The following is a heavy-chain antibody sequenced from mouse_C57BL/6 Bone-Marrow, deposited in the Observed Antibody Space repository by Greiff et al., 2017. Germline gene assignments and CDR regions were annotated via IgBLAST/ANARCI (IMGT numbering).Heavy chain of an antibody. J-gene: IGHJ1*03. CDR2: IYPNSGST. CDR1: GYTFTSYW. Sequence: VQLQQPGAELVKPGASVKLSCKASGYTFTSYWMHWVQQSPGQGLEWIGMIYPNSGSTNYNEMFKSKATLTVDKSSSTAYMQLGSLTYEDSAVYYSTNWYFDVWGKGTTVTVSS. CDR3: TNWYFDV. V-gene: IGHV1-64*01.